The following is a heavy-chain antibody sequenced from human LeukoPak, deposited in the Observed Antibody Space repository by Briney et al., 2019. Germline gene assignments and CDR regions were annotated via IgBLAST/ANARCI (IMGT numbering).Heavy chain of an antibody. D-gene: IGHD4-11*01. Sequence: PGGSLRLSCAASGFTFSSYSMNWVRQAPGKGLEWVSAISGSGGSTYYADSVKGRFTISRDNSKNTLYLQMNSLRAEDTAVYYCAKTPMYSNYFDYWGQGTLVTVSS. CDR1: GFTFSSYS. CDR2: ISGSGGST. CDR3: AKTPMYSNYFDY. J-gene: IGHJ4*02. V-gene: IGHV3-23*01.